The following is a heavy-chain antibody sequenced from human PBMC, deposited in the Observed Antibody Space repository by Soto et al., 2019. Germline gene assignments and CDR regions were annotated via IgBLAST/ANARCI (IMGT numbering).Heavy chain of an antibody. D-gene: IGHD1-26*01. CDR1: GYTFTSYA. CDR3: ARGGSLYWYFDL. J-gene: IGHJ2*01. Sequence: QVQLVQSGAEVKKPGASVKVSCKASGYTFTSYAMHWVRQAPGQRLEWMGWINAGNGNTKYSQKFQGRVTITRDTSASTADMDLSSLSSEDTAVYYCARGGSLYWYFDLWGRGTLVTVSS. V-gene: IGHV1-3*01. CDR2: INAGNGNT.